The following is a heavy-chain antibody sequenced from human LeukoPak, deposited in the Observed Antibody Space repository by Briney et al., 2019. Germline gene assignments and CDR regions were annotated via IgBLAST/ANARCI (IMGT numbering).Heavy chain of an antibody. CDR1: GFTFSDYK. D-gene: IGHD6-13*01. V-gene: IGHV3-21*01. CDR3: ARVYSTSWYPLDY. CDR2: ISTSSSHI. J-gene: IGHJ4*02. Sequence: GGSLRLSCAASGFTFSDYKMNWVRQAPGKGLEWVSSISTSSSHIYYADAVKGRFTISRDNAKNSLFLQMNSLRAEDTAIYYCARVYSTSWYPLDYWGQGTLVTVSS.